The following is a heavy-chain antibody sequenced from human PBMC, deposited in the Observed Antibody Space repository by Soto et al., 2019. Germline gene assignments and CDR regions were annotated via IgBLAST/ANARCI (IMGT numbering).Heavy chain of an antibody. CDR3: TRQSSAWAFDY. J-gene: IGHJ4*02. V-gene: IGHV5-51*01. D-gene: IGHD6-19*01. CDR2: IYPGDSET. CDR1: GYNFTRYW. Sequence: GESLKISCNGSGYNFTRYWICWVRQMPGKGLEWMGIIYPGDSETRYSPSFQGQVTISADKSISTAYLQWSSLKASDSAMYYCTRQSSAWAFDYWGQGALVTVSS.